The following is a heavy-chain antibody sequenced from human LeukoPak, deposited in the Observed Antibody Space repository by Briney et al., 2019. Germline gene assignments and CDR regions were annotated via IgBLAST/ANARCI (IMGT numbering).Heavy chain of an antibody. V-gene: IGHV1-69*05. CDR2: IIPIFGTA. CDR1: GGTFSSYA. CDR3: ARYRPGATGSNAFDI. Sequence: GASVKVSCKASGGTFSSYAISWVRQAPGQGLERMGRIIPIFGTANYAQKFQGRVTITTDESTSTAYMELSSLRAEDTAVYYCARYRPGATGSNAFDIWGQGTMVTVSS. J-gene: IGHJ3*02. D-gene: IGHD1-26*01.